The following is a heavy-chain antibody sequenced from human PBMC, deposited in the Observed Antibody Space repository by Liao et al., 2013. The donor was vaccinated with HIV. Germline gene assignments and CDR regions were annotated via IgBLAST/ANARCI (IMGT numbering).Heavy chain of an antibody. Sequence: QLQLQESGPGLVKPSETLSLRCTVSGDSITRDGHYWVWIRQPPGKGLEWIGSISYSGSTYSAPSLKSRVTISLEMSQNVFSLDISSVTAADSAIYFCARGGSATGSTYTGGFYFFDFWGQGRLVTVSS. CDR1: GDSITRDGHY. D-gene: IGHD3-16*01. J-gene: IGHJ4*02. CDR2: ISYSGST. V-gene: IGHV4-39*07. CDR3: ARGGSATGSTYTGGFYFFDF.